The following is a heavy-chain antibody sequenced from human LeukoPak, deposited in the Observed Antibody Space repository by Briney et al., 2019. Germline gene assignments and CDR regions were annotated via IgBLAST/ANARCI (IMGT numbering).Heavy chain of an antibody. V-gene: IGHV3-7*01. CDR1: GFTFSSYS. Sequence: GGSLRLSCAASGFTFSSYSMSWVRQAPGKGLEWVANIKQDGSEKYYVDSVKGRFTISRDNAKNSLYLQMNSLRAEDTAVYYCARGHYYYYYYYMDVWGKGTTVTVSS. CDR3: ARGHYYYYYYYMDV. D-gene: IGHD1-26*01. J-gene: IGHJ6*03. CDR2: IKQDGSEK.